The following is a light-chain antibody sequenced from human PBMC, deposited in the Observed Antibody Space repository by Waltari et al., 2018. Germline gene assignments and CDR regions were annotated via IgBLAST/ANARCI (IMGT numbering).Light chain of an antibody. CDR3: CSYAGSDTPYV. V-gene: IGLV2-8*01. CDR1: SSNVRGTNV. CDR2: EVT. Sequence: QSALTQPLSASGSPGQPVPHARTATSSNVRGTNVVALYPQHPGKAPKVIIYEVTKRPSGVPDRFSGSKSGNTASLTVSGLQTEDEADYYCCSYAGSDTPYVFGTGTTVTVL. J-gene: IGLJ1*01.